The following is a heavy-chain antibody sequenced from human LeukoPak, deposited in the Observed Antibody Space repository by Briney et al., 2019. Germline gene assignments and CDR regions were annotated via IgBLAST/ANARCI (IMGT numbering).Heavy chain of an antibody. D-gene: IGHD2-21*02. Sequence: GGSLRLSCPASGFTFSSYSMNWVRQAPGKGLEWVSSISSSSSYIYYADSVKGRFTISRDNAKNSLYLQMNSLRAEDTSVYYCATGARVTDFDYWGQGTLVTVSS. CDR3: ATGARVTDFDY. CDR2: ISSSSSYI. CDR1: GFTFSSYS. V-gene: IGHV3-21*01. J-gene: IGHJ4*02.